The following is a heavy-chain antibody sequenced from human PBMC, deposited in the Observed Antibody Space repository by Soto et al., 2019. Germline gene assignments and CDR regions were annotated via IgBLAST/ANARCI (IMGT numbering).Heavy chain of an antibody. V-gene: IGHV3-23*01. CDR2: IRDSGATT. D-gene: IGHD3-22*01. Sequence: EVHLLESGGGLVQPGGALRLACAASGFSFSNYAMSWVRQAPGKGLEWVGGIRDSGATTNYRGSVKGRFTISRDNSNNTLYLCMNSLSVEDTAVYYCAKFGSYDASGFYNPDVLYFDKWGQGILVTVSS. CDR1: GFSFSNYA. CDR3: AKFGSYDASGFYNPDVLYFDK. J-gene: IGHJ4*02.